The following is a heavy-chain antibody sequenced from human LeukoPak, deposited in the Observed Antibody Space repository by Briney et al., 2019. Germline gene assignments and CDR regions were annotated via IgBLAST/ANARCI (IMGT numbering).Heavy chain of an antibody. D-gene: IGHD3-16*01. Sequence: SETLSLTCSVSVDSITMYYWTWLRQPPGKGLEWIGYVDHTGSTNFNPSLNGRVSISRGTTKNLFSLRLRSVTAADTAVYFCAREGGSASSEVYWGEGVLVTVSS. CDR1: VDSITMYY. J-gene: IGHJ4*02. V-gene: IGHV4-59*01. CDR2: VDHTGST. CDR3: AREGGSASSEVY.